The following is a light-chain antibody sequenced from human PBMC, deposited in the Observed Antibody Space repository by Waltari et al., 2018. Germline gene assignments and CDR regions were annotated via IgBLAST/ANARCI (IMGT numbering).Light chain of an antibody. CDR2: TAS. CDR3: QVSHA. J-gene: IGKJ2*01. Sequence: DIQMTQSPSSLSASVGDRVTITCRASEDLGRYVNWYQQKPGKAPKLLIYTASPLESGVPSRFSGSGSGTDFALTISSLQPEDFATYYCQVSHAFGQGTKLEIK. CDR1: EDLGRY. V-gene: IGKV1-39*01.